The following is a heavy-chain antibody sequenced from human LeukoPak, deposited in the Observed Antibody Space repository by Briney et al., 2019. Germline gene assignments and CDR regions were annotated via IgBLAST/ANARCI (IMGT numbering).Heavy chain of an antibody. Sequence: GGSLRLSCAASGFTFSSYSMNWVRQAPGKGLERVSYISSSTNTIYYADSVKGRFTISRDNAKNSLYLQMNSLRAEDTAVYYCALALFAVAGYGYWGQGTLVTVSS. CDR2: ISSSTNTI. CDR1: GFTFSSYS. D-gene: IGHD6-19*01. V-gene: IGHV3-48*04. J-gene: IGHJ4*02. CDR3: ALALFAVAGYGY.